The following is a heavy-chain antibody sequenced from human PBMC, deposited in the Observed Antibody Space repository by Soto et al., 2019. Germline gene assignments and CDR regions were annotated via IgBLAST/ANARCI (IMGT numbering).Heavy chain of an antibody. CDR3: SRLTNARPGDD. V-gene: IGHV4-39*01. CDR1: GGSITSSNYH. CDR2: IYYSGNT. Sequence: SETLSLTCTVSGGSITSSNYHWGWSRQPPGKGLEWIGTIYYSGNTYYNPSLKSRVTMSMDASRNQFSLTLSSVAVADTAVYYCSRLTNARPGDDWGQGTLVTVSS. D-gene: IGHD2-2*01. J-gene: IGHJ4*02.